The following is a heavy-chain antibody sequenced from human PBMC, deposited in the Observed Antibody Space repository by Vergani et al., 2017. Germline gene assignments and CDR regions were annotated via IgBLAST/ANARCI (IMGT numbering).Heavy chain of an antibody. Sequence: EVQLVESGGGLVQPGGSLRLSCAASGFTFSDHYMDWVRQAPGKGVEWVGRTRNKANSYTTEYAASVKGRFTISRDDSKNSLYLQMNSLKTEDTAVYYCARGVAAAGFDYWGQGTLVTVSS. CDR2: TRNKANSYTT. CDR1: GFTFSDHY. CDR3: ARGVAAAGFDY. J-gene: IGHJ4*02. D-gene: IGHD6-13*01. V-gene: IGHV3-72*01.